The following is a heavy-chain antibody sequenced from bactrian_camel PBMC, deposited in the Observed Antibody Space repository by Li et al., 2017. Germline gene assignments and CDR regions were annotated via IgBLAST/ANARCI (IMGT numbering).Heavy chain of an antibody. D-gene: IGHD4*01. Sequence: QLVESRGGSVQPGGSLRLSCAASGFTFSSYGMSWVRQAPGKGLEWVSSIYSDGGNAGYADSVKGRFTISRDNAKNTLYLQMNSLKPEDTAVYYCAADRASYYSDYGPYRPGFGYWGQGTQVTVS. J-gene: IGHJ6*01. CDR1: GFTFSSYG. V-gene: IGHV3S7*01. CDR2: IYSDGGNA. CDR3: AADRASYYSDYGPYRPGFGY.